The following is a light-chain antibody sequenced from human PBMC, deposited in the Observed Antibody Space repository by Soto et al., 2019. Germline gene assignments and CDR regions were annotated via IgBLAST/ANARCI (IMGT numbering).Light chain of an antibody. CDR3: QQYGSSAWT. Sequence: EIVLTQSPGTLSLSPGEKTTLSCRASQIINNNFLAWYQQKRGQAPCLLIYGASRGATGIPDRFSGSGSGTDFTLTISRLEPEDFAVYYCQQYGSSAWTFGQGTKVEIK. CDR1: QIINNNF. CDR2: GAS. J-gene: IGKJ1*01. V-gene: IGKV3-20*01.